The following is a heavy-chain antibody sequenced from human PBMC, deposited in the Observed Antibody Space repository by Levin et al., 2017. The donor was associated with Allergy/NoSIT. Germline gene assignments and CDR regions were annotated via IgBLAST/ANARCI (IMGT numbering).Heavy chain of an antibody. CDR2: IHYSGST. J-gene: IGHJ4*02. CDR1: GSSLSDYY. CDR3: AREKGASRSLDY. Sequence: SETLSLTCTISGSSLSDYYWSWIRQPPGKGLEWIGYIHYSGSTNYNHNPSLRSRLTILVDTSKNQFSLNLISVTAADTAVYYCAREKGASRSLDYWGQGTLVTVSS. D-gene: IGHD4-17*01. V-gene: IGHV4-59*01.